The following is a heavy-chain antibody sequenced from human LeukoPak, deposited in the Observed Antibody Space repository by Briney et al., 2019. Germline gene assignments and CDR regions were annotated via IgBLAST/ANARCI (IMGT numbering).Heavy chain of an antibody. CDR1: GGSISSYY. V-gene: IGHV4-59*01. CDR2: IYYTGST. J-gene: IGHJ3*02. D-gene: IGHD3-3*02. CDR3: SRGIFTAPIYAFAI. Sequence: SETLSLTCTVSGGSISSYYWSWIRQSPGKGLEWIGHIYYTGSTDYNPSLKSRVTISVDTSKNQFSLKLSSVTAADTAVYYCSRGIFTAPIYAFAIWGQGTMLTVSS.